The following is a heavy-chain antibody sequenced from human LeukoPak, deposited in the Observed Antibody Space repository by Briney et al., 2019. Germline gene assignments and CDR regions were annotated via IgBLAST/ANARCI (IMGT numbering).Heavy chain of an antibody. Sequence: KPGGSLRLSCEAFGFTFSNYWMHWVRQVPGKGLVWVSRIHRDGSSTTYADSVKGRFTISRDNAKNTLYLQMNSLRAEDTAVYYCARGDSSGYFGVVDYWGQGTLVTVSS. CDR1: GFTFSNYW. V-gene: IGHV3-74*01. D-gene: IGHD3-22*01. CDR3: ARGDSSGYFGVVDY. J-gene: IGHJ4*02. CDR2: IHRDGSST.